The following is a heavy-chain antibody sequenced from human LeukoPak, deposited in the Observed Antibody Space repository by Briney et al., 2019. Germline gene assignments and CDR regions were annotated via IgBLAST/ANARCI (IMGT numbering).Heavy chain of an antibody. CDR1: GFSLSTSGLC. J-gene: IGHJ4*02. CDR2: IDWDDDK. D-gene: IGHD3-10*01. V-gene: IGHV2-70*11. CDR3: ARISSDYYGSGSPIDY. Sequence: GPALVKPTQTLTLTCTFSGFSLSTSGLCVGWIRQPPGKALEWLARIDWDDDKYYSTSLKTRLTISKDTSKNQVVLTMTNMDPVDTATYYCARISSDYYGSGSPIDYWGQGTLVAVSS.